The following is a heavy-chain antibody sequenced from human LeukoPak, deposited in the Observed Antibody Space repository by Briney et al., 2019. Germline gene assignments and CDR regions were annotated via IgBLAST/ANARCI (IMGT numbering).Heavy chain of an antibody. CDR2: IFSSGRT. D-gene: IGHD3-16*01. V-gene: IGHV4-59*08. Sequence: SETLSLTCTASGVTINDYYLSWIRQSPGKGLEWIGYIFSSGRTNYNPSLKSRVTISVDASKNHFSLNLRSVTAADTAVYYCARRGSNDVFDFWGQGTMVTVSS. CDR1: GVTINDYY. J-gene: IGHJ3*01. CDR3: ARRGSNDVFDF.